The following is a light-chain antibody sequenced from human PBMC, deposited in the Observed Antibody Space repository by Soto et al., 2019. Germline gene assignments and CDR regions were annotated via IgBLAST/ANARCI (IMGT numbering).Light chain of an antibody. V-gene: IGKV3-20*01. CDR1: QSVSSSY. Sequence: EIVLTQSPGTLSLSPGERATLSCRASQSVSSSYLAWYQQKPGQAPRLLIYGASSRATGIPDRFSGSGSGTDFTLTISRLEPEDFAVHYWQQYGISLTFGGATKVEIK. J-gene: IGKJ4*01. CDR3: QQYGISLT. CDR2: GAS.